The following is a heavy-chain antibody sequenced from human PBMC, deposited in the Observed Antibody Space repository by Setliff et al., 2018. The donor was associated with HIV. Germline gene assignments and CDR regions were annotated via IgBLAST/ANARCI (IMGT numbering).Heavy chain of an antibody. D-gene: IGHD6-13*01. CDR3: ARAAAAAFDY. CDR1: GFTFSSYS. V-gene: IGHV3-21*01. Sequence: GGSLRLSCAASGFTFSSYSMNWVRQAPGKGLEWVSFISPSGTYIHYADSVKGRFTISRDNAKRSVFLQMNSLRAEDTAVYYCARAAAAAFDYWGQGRLVTVSS. J-gene: IGHJ4*02. CDR2: ISPSGTYI.